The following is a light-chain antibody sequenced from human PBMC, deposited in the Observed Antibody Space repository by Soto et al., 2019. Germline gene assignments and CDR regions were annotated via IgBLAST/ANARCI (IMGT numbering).Light chain of an antibody. CDR1: QSVSSTY. CDR2: GAS. Sequence: EIVLTQSPGTLSLSPGERATLSCRASQSVSSTYLAWYQQTPGQAPRLRIYGASIRATGVPDRFSGSGSGTDFTLTISRLEPEDFAVYYCQQYGSSPYTFGQGTKLEIK. CDR3: QQYGSSPYT. V-gene: IGKV3-20*01. J-gene: IGKJ2*01.